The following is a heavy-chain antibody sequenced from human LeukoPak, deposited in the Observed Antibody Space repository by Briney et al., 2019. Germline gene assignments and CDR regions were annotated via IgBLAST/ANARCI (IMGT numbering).Heavy chain of an antibody. J-gene: IGHJ6*02. D-gene: IGHD3-22*01. CDR3: ARDLGSYYDSSGYYYYGMDV. V-gene: IGHV4-4*07. CDR1: GGSISSYY. CDR2: IYTSGST. Sequence: SETLSLTCTVSGGSISSYYWSWIRQPAGKGLEWIGRIYTSGSTNYNPSLKSRVTMSVDTSKNQFSLKLSSVTAADTAVYYCARDLGSYYDSSGYYYYGMDVWGRGTTVTVSS.